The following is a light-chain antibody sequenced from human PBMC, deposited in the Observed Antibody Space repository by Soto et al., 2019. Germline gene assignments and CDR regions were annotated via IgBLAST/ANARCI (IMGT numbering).Light chain of an antibody. Sequence: EIVLTQSPGTLSLSPGERATLSCRASQGVSTTSLAWYQQKPGQPPRLLIYGASSRATGIPDRFSGSGSGTDFTLTISRLEPEDFAVYYCQQYGSSSTFGQGTRLEIK. CDR2: GAS. CDR1: QGVSTTS. V-gene: IGKV3-20*01. CDR3: QQYGSSST. J-gene: IGKJ5*01.